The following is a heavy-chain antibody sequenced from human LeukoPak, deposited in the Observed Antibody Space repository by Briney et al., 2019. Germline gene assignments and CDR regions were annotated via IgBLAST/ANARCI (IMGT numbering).Heavy chain of an antibody. CDR2: IWYGGSNK. V-gene: IGHV3-30*02. CDR3: AKDRGHSSGWYWGELDY. J-gene: IGHJ4*02. CDR1: GFTFSSYA. Sequence: GGSLRLSCAASGFTFSSYAMSWVRQAPGKGLEWVAVIWYGGSNKYYADSVKGRFTISRDNSKNTLYLQMNSLRAEDTAVYYCAKDRGHSSGWYWGELDYWGQGTLVTVSS. D-gene: IGHD6-19*01.